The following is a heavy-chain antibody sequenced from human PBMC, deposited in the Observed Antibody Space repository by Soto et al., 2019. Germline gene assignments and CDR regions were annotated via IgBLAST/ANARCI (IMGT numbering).Heavy chain of an antibody. CDR3: VRDMGGYYPFDY. D-gene: IGHD3-22*01. CDR1: GASISSGDYY. V-gene: IGHV4-30-4*01. Sequence: QVQLQESGPGLVKPSQTLSLTCTVSGASISSGDYYWSWIRQPPGKGLEWIGYIYYSGSTFYNPSLKSRVTISVDTSKNQFSLKLSSVTAADTAVYYCVRDMGGYYPFDYWGQGTLVTVSS. CDR2: IYYSGST. J-gene: IGHJ4*02.